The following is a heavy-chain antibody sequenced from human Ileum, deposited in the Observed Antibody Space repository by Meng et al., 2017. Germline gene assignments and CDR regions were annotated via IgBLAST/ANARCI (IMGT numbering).Heavy chain of an antibody. V-gene: IGHV3-30*03. Sequence: QGQLGDSGGGGGQHGRSRRLACAASGFTFSFYGMHWVRQAPGKGLEWVSVISYDGNKKYYADSVKGRFTISRDNSRNTLFLQMDTLRVEDTGVYYCARALVGGGLQGPLGYWGQGTLVTVSS. CDR1: GFTFSFYG. J-gene: IGHJ4*02. CDR3: ARALVGGGLQGPLGY. D-gene: IGHD1-26*01. CDR2: ISYDGNKK.